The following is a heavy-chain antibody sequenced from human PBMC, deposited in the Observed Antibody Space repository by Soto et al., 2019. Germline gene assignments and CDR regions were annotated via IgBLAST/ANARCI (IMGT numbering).Heavy chain of an antibody. CDR2: TYYRSKWYN. D-gene: IGHD6-19*01. CDR3: ARDPAAVAGTGYYYYGMDV. V-gene: IGHV6-1*01. CDR1: GDRVSSNSAA. Sequence: SQTLSLTCAISGDRVSSNSAAWNWIRQSPSRGLEWLGRTYYRSKWYNDYAVSVKSRLTINPDTSKNQLSLQLNSVTPEDTAVYYCARDPAAVAGTGYYYYGMDVWGQGTTVTVSS. J-gene: IGHJ6*02.